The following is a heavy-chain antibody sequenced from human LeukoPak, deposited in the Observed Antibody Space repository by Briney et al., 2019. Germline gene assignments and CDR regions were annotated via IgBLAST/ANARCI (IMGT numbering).Heavy chain of an antibody. V-gene: IGHV1-69*04. D-gene: IGHD6-13*01. CDR3: APVAAAGYYYYGMDV. Sequence: SVKVSCKASGYTFTSYGISWVRQAPGQGLEWMGRIIPILGIANYAQKFQGRVTITADKSTSTAYMELSSLRSEDTAVYYCAPVAAAGYYYYGMDVWGQGTTVTVSS. J-gene: IGHJ6*02. CDR1: GYTFTSYG. CDR2: IIPILGIA.